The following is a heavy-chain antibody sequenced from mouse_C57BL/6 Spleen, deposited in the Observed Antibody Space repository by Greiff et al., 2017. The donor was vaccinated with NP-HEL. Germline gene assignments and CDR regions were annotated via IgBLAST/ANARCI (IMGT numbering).Heavy chain of an antibody. J-gene: IGHJ3*01. D-gene: IGHD4-1*01. CDR1: GYTFTSYW. V-gene: IGHV1-69*01. CDR3: ASELGLAY. CDR2: IDPSDSYT. Sequence: VQLQQSGAELVMPGASVKLSCKASGYTFTSYWMHWVKQRPGQGLEWIGEIDPSDSYTNYNQKFKGKSTLTVDKSSSTAYMQLSSLTSEDSAVYYGASELGLAYWGQGTLVTVSA.